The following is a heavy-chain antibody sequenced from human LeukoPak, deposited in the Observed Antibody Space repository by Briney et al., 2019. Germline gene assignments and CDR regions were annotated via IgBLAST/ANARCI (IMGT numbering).Heavy chain of an antibody. CDR1: GGTFSSYA. CDR3: ARDSPDAYCGGDCYFHWFDP. D-gene: IGHD2-21*02. CDR2: IIPIFGTA. V-gene: IGHV1-69*13. J-gene: IGHJ5*02. Sequence: ASVKVPCKASGGTFSSYAISWVRQAPGQGLEWMGGIIPIFGTANYAQKFRGRVTITADESTSTAYMELSSLRSEDTAVYYCARDSPDAYCGGDCYFHWFDPWGQGTLVTVSS.